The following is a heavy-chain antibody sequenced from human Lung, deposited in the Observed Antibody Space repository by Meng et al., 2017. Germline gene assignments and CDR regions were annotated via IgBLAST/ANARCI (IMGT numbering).Heavy chain of an antibody. CDR3: VRSSAWVRTGFDP. J-gene: IGHJ5*02. V-gene: IGHV4-39*01. Sequence: QSHLQESGHGLVKPSEALSLTCSVSGGSISTSGYYWGWIRQPPGKGLEWIGSIGHSGFTYYTPSLKSRVAVSLDTSKSQFSLMLTSVTAADTAVYYCVRSSAWVRTGFDPWGQGTLVTVSS. CDR1: GGSISTSGYY. CDR2: IGHSGFT. D-gene: IGHD6-19*01.